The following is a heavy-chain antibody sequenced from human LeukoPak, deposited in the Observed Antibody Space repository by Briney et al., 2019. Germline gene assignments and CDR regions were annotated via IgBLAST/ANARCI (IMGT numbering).Heavy chain of an antibody. V-gene: IGHV3-48*02. J-gene: IGHJ3*02. CDR2: ISSSSSAI. Sequence: GGSLRLSCAASGFTFSNYNMNWVRQVPGKGLEWVSYISSSSSAIYYTHSVRGRFTISRDNAKASLYLQMNSLRDEDTAVYYCARDRYCGGDCSDAFDIWGRGTTATVSS. D-gene: IGHD2-21*02. CDR1: GFTFSNYN. CDR3: ARDRYCGGDCSDAFDI.